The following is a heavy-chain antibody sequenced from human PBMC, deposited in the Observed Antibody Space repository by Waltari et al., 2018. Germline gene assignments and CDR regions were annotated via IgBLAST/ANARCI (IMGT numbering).Heavy chain of an antibody. D-gene: IGHD6-6*01. Sequence: GTFSSYAISWVRQAPGQGLEWMGGIIPIFGTANYAQKFQGRVTITADESTSTAYMELSSLRSEDTAVYYCASGGIAARELGWYFDLWGRGTLVTVSS. J-gene: IGHJ2*01. CDR2: IIPIFGTA. CDR1: GTFSSYA. CDR3: ASGGIAARELGWYFDL. V-gene: IGHV1-69*01.